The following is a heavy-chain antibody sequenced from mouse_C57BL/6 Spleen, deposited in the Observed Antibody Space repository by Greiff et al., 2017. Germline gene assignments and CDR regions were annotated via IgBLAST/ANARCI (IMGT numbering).Heavy chain of an antibody. CDR3: ARDHYGSSYAWFAY. D-gene: IGHD1-1*01. Sequence: VQLKQSGPELVKPGASVKIPCKASGYTFTDYNMDWVKQSHGKSLEWIGDINPNNGGTIYNQKFKGKATLTVDKSSSTAYMELRSLTSEDTAVYYCARDHYGSSYAWFAYWGQGTLVTVSA. CDR1: GYTFTDYN. CDR2: INPNNGGT. J-gene: IGHJ3*01. V-gene: IGHV1-18*01.